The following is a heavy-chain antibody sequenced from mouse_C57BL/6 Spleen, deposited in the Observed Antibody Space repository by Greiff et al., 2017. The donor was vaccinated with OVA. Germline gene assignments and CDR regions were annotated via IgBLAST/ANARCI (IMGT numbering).Heavy chain of an antibody. J-gene: IGHJ2*01. CDR1: GFTFTDYY. Sequence: EVKLMESGGGLVQPGGSLSLSCAASGFTFTDYYMSWVRQPPGTALEWLGFIRNKANGYTTEYSASVKGRFTISRDNSQSILYLQMNALRAEDSATYYCARYMVYYFDYWGQGTTLTVSS. CDR2: IRNKANGYTT. V-gene: IGHV7-3*01. CDR3: ARYMVYYFDY.